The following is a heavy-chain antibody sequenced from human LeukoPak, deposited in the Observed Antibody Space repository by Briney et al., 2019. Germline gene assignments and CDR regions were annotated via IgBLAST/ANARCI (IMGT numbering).Heavy chain of an antibody. V-gene: IGHV4-61*01. CDR1: GGSVSSGSYY. Sequence: PSETLSLTCTVSGGSVSSGSYYWSWIRQPPGKGLEWIVYIYYSGSTNYNPSLKSRVTISVDTSKYQFSLKLSSVTAADTAVYYCARDRVANYYYYGMDVWGQGTTVTVSS. CDR2: IYYSGST. D-gene: IGHD2-15*01. J-gene: IGHJ6*02. CDR3: ARDRVANYYYYGMDV.